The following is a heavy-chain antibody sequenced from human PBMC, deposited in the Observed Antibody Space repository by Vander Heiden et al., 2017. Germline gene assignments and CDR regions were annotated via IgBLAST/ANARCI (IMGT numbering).Heavy chain of an antibody. J-gene: IGHJ4*02. CDR3: ASTGAGTGWELVLDY. CDR2: ISPIFGTA. V-gene: IGHV1-69*01. D-gene: IGHD1-26*01. Sequence: QVQLVQSGAEVKKPGSSVKVSCKASGGTFSSYAISWVRQAPGQGLEWMGGISPIFGTANYAQKFQGRVTITADESTSTAYMELSSLRSEDTAVYYCASTGAGTGWELVLDYWGQGTLGNVAS. CDR1: GGTFSSYA.